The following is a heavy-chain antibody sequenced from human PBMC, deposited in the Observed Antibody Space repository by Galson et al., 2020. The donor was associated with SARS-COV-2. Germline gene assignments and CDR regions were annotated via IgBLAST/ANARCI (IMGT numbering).Heavy chain of an antibody. CDR3: ASGLGGDY. CDR2: ILYSGFT. J-gene: IGHJ4*02. D-gene: IGHD1-26*01. V-gene: IGHV4-31*03. CDR1: GGSITSDGSY. Sequence: SETLSLTCTVSGGSITSDGSYWSWIRQHPGKGLEWIGYILYSGFTYYNPSLKSRVTMSLDTSKNQFSLKLNSVTAADTAMYYCASGLGGDYWGQGTLVTVSS.